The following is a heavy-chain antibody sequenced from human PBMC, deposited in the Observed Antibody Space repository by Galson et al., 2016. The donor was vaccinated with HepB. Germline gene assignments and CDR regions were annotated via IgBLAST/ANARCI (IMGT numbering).Heavy chain of an antibody. Sequence: SLRLSCAVSEFSFISYDMNWVRQAPGKGLEWVAYISESGSKMYYADSVKGRFTVSRDNAKKSLYLQMNSLRAEDTAVYYCARDRGFSSGWYWGQGTLVTVSS. CDR3: ARDRGFSSGWY. CDR1: EFSFISYD. J-gene: IGHJ4*02. CDR2: ISESGSKM. V-gene: IGHV3-48*03. D-gene: IGHD6-19*01.